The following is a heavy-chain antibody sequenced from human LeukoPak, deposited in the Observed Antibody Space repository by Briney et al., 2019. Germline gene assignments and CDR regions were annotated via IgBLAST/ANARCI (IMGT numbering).Heavy chain of an antibody. J-gene: IGHJ4*02. V-gene: IGHV1-2*02. CDR3: TSNGPDGDYSY. Sequence: GASVKVSCTASGYTFTAYYMHWVRLAPGQGLEWMGWINPNSGATKYTPKFQDRVAMTRDTSISTAYLELSRLRSDDTAVYYCTSNGPDGDYSYWGQGTLVTVSS. CDR1: GYTFTAYY. D-gene: IGHD4-17*01. CDR2: INPNSGAT.